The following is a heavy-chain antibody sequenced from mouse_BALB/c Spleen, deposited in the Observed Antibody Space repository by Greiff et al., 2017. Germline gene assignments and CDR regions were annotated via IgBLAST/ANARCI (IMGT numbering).Heavy chain of an antibody. Sequence: EVQLQESGPGLVKPSQSLSLTCSVTGYSITSGYYWNWIRQFPGNKLEWMGYISYDGSNNYNPSLKNRISITRDTSKNQFFLKLNSVTTEDTATYYCARAKIYYDYDGGALDYWGQGTTLTVSS. V-gene: IGHV3-6*02. CDR3: ARAKIYYDYDGGALDY. CDR1: GYSITSGYY. J-gene: IGHJ2*01. D-gene: IGHD2-4*01. CDR2: ISYDGSN.